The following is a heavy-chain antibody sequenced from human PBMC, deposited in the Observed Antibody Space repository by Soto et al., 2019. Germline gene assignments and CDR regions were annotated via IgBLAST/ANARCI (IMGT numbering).Heavy chain of an antibody. J-gene: IGHJ5*02. Sequence: QVQLQQWGAGLLKPSETLSLTCAVYGGSFSGYYWSWIRQPPGKGLEWIGEINHSGSTNYNPSLKSRVTISVDTSKNQFSLKLSSVAAADTAVYYCARMQLWLHGWFDPWGQGTLVTVSS. CDR1: GGSFSGYY. D-gene: IGHD5-18*01. CDR3: ARMQLWLHGWFDP. V-gene: IGHV4-34*01. CDR2: INHSGST.